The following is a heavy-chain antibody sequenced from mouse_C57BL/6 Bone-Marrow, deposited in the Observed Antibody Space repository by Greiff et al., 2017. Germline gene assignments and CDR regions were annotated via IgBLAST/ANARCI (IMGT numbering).Heavy chain of an antibody. CDR2: IDPDIGDT. V-gene: IGHV14-4*01. Sequence: EVQLQQSGAELVRPGASVKLSCTASGFNIKGDYMHWVKQSPEQGLAWIGWIDPDIGDTDYASKFQGKDTITADTSSNTAYLQLSSLTCEDTDVYYCTFLYYGSSFDVWGTGTTVSGAS. J-gene: IGHJ1*03. CDR1: GFNIKGDY. D-gene: IGHD1-1*01. CDR3: TFLYYGSSFDV.